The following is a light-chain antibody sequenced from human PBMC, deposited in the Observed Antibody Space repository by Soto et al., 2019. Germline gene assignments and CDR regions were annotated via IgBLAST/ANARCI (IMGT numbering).Light chain of an antibody. V-gene: IGKV3-20*01. CDR2: GAS. J-gene: IGKJ1*01. Sequence: EIVLTQSPGILSLSPGEGATLSCRASQSVSTNFFAWYQQKPGQAPRLLIYGASTRATGIPDRFSGSGSGTDFTLTISRLEPEDFAVYYCQQYGRTSWTFGQGTKVDI. CDR1: QSVSTNF. CDR3: QQYGRTSWT.